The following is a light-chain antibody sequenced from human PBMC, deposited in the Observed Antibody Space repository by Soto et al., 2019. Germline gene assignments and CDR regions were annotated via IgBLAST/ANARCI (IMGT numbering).Light chain of an antibody. CDR3: LQDYGDSWT. V-gene: IGKV1-6*01. Sequence: TQMTQSPLSLSASVGEKIIITCRASRDVGSDVSWYQQKPGQAPKLVIYAASNLYTGVPTRFSGRRSGTEFTLTISSLQPEDFASYYCLQDYGDSWTFDQGTKVDIK. CDR2: AAS. CDR1: RDVGSD. J-gene: IGKJ1*01.